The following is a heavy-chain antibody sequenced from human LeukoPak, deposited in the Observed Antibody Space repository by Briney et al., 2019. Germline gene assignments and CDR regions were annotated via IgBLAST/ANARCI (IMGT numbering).Heavy chain of an antibody. Sequence: GGSLRLSCAASGFTVSSSYMSWVRQAPGKGLEWVSVFYSGGKTYYTDSVKGRFTISRDNSKNTLYLQMNSLRAEDTAVYYCAKDTAYSHPDWFDPWGQGTLVTVSS. CDR3: AKDTAYSHPDWFDP. D-gene: IGHD2-21*01. J-gene: IGHJ5*02. V-gene: IGHV3-53*01. CDR1: GFTVSSSY. CDR2: FYSGGKT.